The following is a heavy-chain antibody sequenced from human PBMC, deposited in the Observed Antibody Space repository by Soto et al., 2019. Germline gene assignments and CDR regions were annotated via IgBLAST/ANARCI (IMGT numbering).Heavy chain of an antibody. V-gene: IGHV4-4*07. D-gene: IGHD2-2*01. CDR1: GGSFSSYY. J-gene: IGHJ4*02. Sequence: PSETLSLTCTVSGGSFSSYYCNWVRKSAGKGLEWIGRLYPTRSTTYTPNLKSRITMSVDRSLNQFSLRLTSITAADTAVYCFATGRSEVVPGAMDTWGQGNLVTVAS. CDR3: ATGRSEVVPGAMDT. CDR2: LYPTRST.